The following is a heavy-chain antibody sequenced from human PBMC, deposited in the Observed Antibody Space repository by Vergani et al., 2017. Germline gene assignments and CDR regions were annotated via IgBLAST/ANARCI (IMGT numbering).Heavy chain of an antibody. V-gene: IGHV3-23*01. D-gene: IGHD3-9*01. CDR1: GFTFSSYA. CDR2: ISGCGGST. Sequence: EVQLLESGGGLVQPGGSLRLSCAASGFTFSSYAMSWVRQAPGKGLEWVSAISGCGGSTYYADSVKGRFTISRDNSKHTLYLQMTSLRAEDTAVYYCATQDPIFSNDYWGQGTLVTVSS. J-gene: IGHJ4*02. CDR3: ATQDPIFSNDY.